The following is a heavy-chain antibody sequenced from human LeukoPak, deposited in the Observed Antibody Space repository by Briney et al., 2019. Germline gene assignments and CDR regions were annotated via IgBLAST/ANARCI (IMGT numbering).Heavy chain of an antibody. CDR1: GYTLTSYA. CDR2: INTNTGNP. Sequence: ASVKVSCKASGYTLTSYAMNWVRQAPGQGLEWMGWINTNTGNPTYAQGFTGRFVFSLDTSVSTAYLQISSLKAEDTAVYYCARTLRFLEWLPQYQYYYYYYYMDVWGKGTTVTVSS. V-gene: IGHV7-4-1*02. J-gene: IGHJ6*03. D-gene: IGHD3-3*01. CDR3: ARTLRFLEWLPQYQYYYYYYYMDV.